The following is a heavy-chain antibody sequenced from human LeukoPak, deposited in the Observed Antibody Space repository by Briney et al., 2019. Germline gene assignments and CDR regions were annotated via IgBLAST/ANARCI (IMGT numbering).Heavy chain of an antibody. CDR1: GGSLGSSSYY. V-gene: IGHV4-39*07. CDR3: AGTELGYCTVTGCPLEP. Sequence: SETLSLTCTVSGGSLGSSSYYWGWVRQPPGRGLNWIGSIYYSGSTYYNPSLKSRVTISVDTSRDRFSLKLRSVTAADTALYFCAGTELGYCTVTGCPLEPGGQGTRVTVAS. CDR2: IYYSGST. D-gene: IGHD2-8*02. J-gene: IGHJ5*02.